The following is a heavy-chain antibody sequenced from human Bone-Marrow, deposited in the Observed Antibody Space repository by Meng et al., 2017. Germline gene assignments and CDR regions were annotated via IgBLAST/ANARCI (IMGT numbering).Heavy chain of an antibody. CDR2: IYPGDSDT. D-gene: IGHD4-17*01. J-gene: IGHJ4*02. Sequence: GESLKISCKGSGYSFTSYWIGWVRQMPGKGLEWMGIIYPGDSDTRYSPSFQGQVTTSADKSISTAYLQWSSLKASDTAMYYCARGSYGDYQRDYFDYWGQGTLVTVSS. CDR3: ARGSYGDYQRDYFDY. CDR1: GYSFTSYW. V-gene: IGHV5-51*01.